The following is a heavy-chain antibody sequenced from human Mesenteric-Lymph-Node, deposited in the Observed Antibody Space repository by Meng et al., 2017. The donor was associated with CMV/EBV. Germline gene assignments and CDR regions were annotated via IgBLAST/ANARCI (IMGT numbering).Heavy chain of an antibody. Sequence: QVQLHQLGAVLLKPSETLSVSCAVYGGSFSGYYWNWIRQSPEKGLEWIGEINHSGSTTYNPSFTSRIIISVDTSTNQISLNMSSVTAADTAVYYCARGSSYDILTGYFDYWGQGALVTVSS. CDR2: INHSGST. J-gene: IGHJ4*02. D-gene: IGHD3-9*01. CDR1: GGSFSGYY. V-gene: IGHV4-34*01. CDR3: ARGSSYDILTGYFDY.